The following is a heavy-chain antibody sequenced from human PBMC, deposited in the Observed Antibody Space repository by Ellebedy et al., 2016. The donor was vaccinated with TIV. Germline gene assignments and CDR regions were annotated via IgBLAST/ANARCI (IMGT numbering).Heavy chain of an antibody. Sequence: ASVKVSCKASGYTFTTYAINWLRQAPGQGLQWMGWMNTATGNPAYAHGFAGRFVFSLDTSVSTAFLQITSLQGEDTGIYYCAREDGSGSYGVHWGQGSLVTVSS. CDR3: AREDGSGSYGVH. CDR2: MNTATGNP. J-gene: IGHJ4*02. D-gene: IGHD3-10*01. V-gene: IGHV7-4-1*02. CDR1: GYTFTTYA.